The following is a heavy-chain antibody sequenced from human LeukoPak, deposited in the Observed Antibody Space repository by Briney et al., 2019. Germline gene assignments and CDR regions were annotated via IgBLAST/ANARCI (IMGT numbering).Heavy chain of an antibody. Sequence: ESLKISCKGSGYSFTSYWIGWVRQMPGKGLEWMGIIYPGDSDTRYSPSFQGQVTISADKSISTAYLQWSSLKASDTAMYYCARGLEDIVVVVAAGGCYFDYWGQGTLVTVSS. V-gene: IGHV5-51*01. CDR3: ARGLEDIVVVVAAGGCYFDY. CDR1: GYSFTSYW. CDR2: IYPGDSDT. J-gene: IGHJ4*02. D-gene: IGHD2-15*01.